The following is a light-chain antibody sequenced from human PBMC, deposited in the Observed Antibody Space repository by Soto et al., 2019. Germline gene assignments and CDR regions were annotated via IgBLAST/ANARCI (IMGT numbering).Light chain of an antibody. CDR2: GAS. CDR1: QSIRSH. J-gene: IGKJ3*01. Sequence: DIQMTQSPSSLSASVGDRVSITCRASQSIRSHLNWFQHKPGKAPKVLIYGASSLQGGVPSRFSGSGSGTDFTLTIKSLQPEDFATYYCQHSFSSPFTFGPGTKVDVK. V-gene: IGKV1-39*01. CDR3: QHSFSSPFT.